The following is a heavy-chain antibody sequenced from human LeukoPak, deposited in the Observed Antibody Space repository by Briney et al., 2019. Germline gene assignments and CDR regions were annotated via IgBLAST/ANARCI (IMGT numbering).Heavy chain of an antibody. CDR3: ARVREGRDGYNFDS. V-gene: IGHV4-59*01. CDR2: IYYTGGT. D-gene: IGHD5-24*01. J-gene: IGHJ4*02. CDR1: GGSISSYY. Sequence: SETLSLTCTVSGGSISSYYWSWIRQPPGKGLEWIGYIYYTGGTNYNPFLKSRVTMSVVTSKNQSSLKLSSVTAADTAVYYCARVREGRDGYNFDSWGQGTLVTVSS.